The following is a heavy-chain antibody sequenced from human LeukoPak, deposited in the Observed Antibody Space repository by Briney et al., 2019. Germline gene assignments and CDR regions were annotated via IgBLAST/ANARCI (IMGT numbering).Heavy chain of an antibody. J-gene: IGHJ5*02. CDR3: ARATVIYCSGGSCYSINWFDP. CDR1: GGTFSSYA. D-gene: IGHD2-15*01. V-gene: IGHV1-69*13. Sequence: ASVKVSCKASGGTFSSYAISWVRQAPGQGLEWMGGIIPIFGTANYAQKFQGRVTITADESTSTAYMELSSLRSEDTAVYYCARATVIYCSGGSCYSINWFDPWGQGTLVTVSS. CDR2: IIPIFGTA.